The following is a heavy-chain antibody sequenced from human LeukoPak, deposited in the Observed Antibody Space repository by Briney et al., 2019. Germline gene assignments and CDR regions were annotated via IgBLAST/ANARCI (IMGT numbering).Heavy chain of an antibody. V-gene: IGHV3-74*01. CDR1: GFTFSSYW. D-gene: IGHD3-3*01. Sequence: PGGSLRLSCAASGFTFSSYWMHWVRQAPGKGLVWVSRINSDGSSTSYADSVKGRFTISRDNAKNTLYLQMNSLRAEDTAVYYCARGPTTYYDFWSGYYAYWGQGTLVIVSS. CDR3: ARGPTTYYDFWSGYYAY. J-gene: IGHJ4*02. CDR2: INSDGSST.